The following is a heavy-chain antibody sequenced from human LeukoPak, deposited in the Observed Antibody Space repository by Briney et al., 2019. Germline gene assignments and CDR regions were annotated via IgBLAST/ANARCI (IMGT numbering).Heavy chain of an antibody. V-gene: IGHV1-2*02. D-gene: IGHD3-22*01. J-gene: IGHJ4*02. Sequence: ASVKVSCKASGYTFTGYYMHWVRQAPGQGLEWMGWINPNSGGTNYAQKFQGRVTITADESTSTAYMELSSLRSEDTAVYYCARGDYYDSSGYFDYWGQGTLVTVSS. CDR2: INPNSGGT. CDR3: ARGDYYDSSGYFDY. CDR1: GYTFTGYY.